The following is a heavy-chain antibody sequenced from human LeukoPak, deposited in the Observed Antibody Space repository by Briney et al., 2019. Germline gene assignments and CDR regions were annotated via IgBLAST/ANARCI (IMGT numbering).Heavy chain of an antibody. J-gene: IGHJ4*02. Sequence: GRSLRLSCAASGFTFSSYPMHWVRQAPGKGLEWVAVISYDGSNKYYADSVKGRFTISRDNSKNTLYLQMNSLRAEDTAVYYCAASYSSGWYGSTVDYWGQGTLVTVSS. CDR2: ISYDGSNK. V-gene: IGHV3-30-3*01. CDR3: AASYSSGWYGSTVDY. CDR1: GFTFSSYP. D-gene: IGHD6-19*01.